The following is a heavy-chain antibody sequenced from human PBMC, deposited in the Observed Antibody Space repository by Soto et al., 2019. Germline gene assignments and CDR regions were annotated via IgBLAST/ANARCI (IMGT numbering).Heavy chain of an antibody. J-gene: IGHJ4*02. D-gene: IGHD3-22*01. CDR1: GVSISDYY. V-gene: IGHV4-59*01. Sequence: QVQLQESGPGLVKPSETLSLTCAVSGVSISDYYWSWIRQSPGRGLEWIGYIYYSGNTNYNPSLKSRVTISEDTSKNQFSLKLSSVTAADTAVYFCARDREYYDSSGLFLDYWGQGILVTVSS. CDR3: ARDREYYDSSGLFLDY. CDR2: IYYSGNT.